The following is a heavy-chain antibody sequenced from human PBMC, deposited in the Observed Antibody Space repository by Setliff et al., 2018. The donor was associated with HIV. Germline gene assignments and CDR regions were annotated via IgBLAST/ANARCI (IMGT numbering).Heavy chain of an antibody. CDR3: ARVIAVAGTHSVDY. CDR1: GGSISSGSYY. J-gene: IGHJ4*02. V-gene: IGHV4-31*03. D-gene: IGHD6-19*01. Sequence: SETLSLTCSVSGGSISSGSYYWTWIRQHPGKGLEWIGYIYYSGSNYNNPPLKSRVTISVDTSKNQISLKVTSVTAADTAVYYCARVIAVAGTHSVDYWGQGTLVTVSS. CDR2: IYYSGSN.